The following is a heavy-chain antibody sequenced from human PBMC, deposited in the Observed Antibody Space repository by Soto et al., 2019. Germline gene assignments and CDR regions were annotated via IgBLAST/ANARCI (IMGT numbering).Heavy chain of an antibody. D-gene: IGHD2-8*01. CDR2: IKQDGSET. J-gene: IGHJ4*02. Sequence: EVQLVESGGGFVQPGGSLRLSCAASGFSFSTDWMHWVRQAPGKGLEWVANIKQDGSETYYVDSVKGRFTISRDNAKNSLFRKMSGVRAEDPVLYCCARALEEDGVFWGQGTLVTVPS. CDR3: ARALEEDGVF. V-gene: IGHV3-7*04. CDR1: GFSFSTDW.